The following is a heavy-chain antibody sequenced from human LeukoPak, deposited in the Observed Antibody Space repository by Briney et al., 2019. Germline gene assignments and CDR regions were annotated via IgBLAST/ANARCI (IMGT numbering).Heavy chain of an antibody. CDR1: GFTFSSYA. CDR2: ISGSGGST. Sequence: GGSLRLSCAASGFTFSSYAMSWVRQAPGKGLEWVSAISGSGGSTYYADSVKGRFTISRDNSKNTLYLQMNSLRAEDTAVYYCAKGSPRWDDYNNNWFDPWGQGTLVTVSS. CDR3: AKGSPRWDDYNNNWFDP. V-gene: IGHV3-23*01. J-gene: IGHJ5*02. D-gene: IGHD5-24*01.